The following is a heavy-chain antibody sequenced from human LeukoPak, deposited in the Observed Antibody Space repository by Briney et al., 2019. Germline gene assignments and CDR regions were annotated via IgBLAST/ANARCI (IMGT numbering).Heavy chain of an antibody. Sequence: ASVKVSCKASGGTFSSYAISWVRQAPGQGLEWMGRIIPIFGIANYAQKFQGRVTITADKSTSTAYMELSSLRSEDTAVYYCARVVTPHDAFDIWGQGTKVTVSS. J-gene: IGHJ3*02. V-gene: IGHV1-69*04. CDR1: GGTFSSYA. CDR2: IIPIFGIA. D-gene: IGHD5-18*01. CDR3: ARVVTPHDAFDI.